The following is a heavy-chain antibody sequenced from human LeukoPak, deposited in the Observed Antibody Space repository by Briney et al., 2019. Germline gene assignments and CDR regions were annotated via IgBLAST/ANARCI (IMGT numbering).Heavy chain of an antibody. CDR3: AKESHYYDSSGFDY. Sequence: GRSLRLSCAASGFTFSSYGMHWVRQAPGKGLEWVAVISYDGSNKYYADSVKGRFTISRDNSKNTLYLQMNSLRAEDTAVYYCAKESHYYDSSGFDYWGQGTLVTVSS. V-gene: IGHV3-30*18. CDR1: GFTFSSYG. D-gene: IGHD3-22*01. J-gene: IGHJ4*02. CDR2: ISYDGSNK.